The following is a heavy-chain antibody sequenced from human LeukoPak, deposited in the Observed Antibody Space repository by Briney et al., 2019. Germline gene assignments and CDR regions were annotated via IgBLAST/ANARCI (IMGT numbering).Heavy chain of an antibody. Sequence: GGSLRLSCVASGFTFDDHDMSWVRQAPGKGLEWVSGINWNGGSTGYADSVKGRFTISRDNAKNSLYLQMNSLRAEDTALYYCARGLRYFDRLLDYWGQGTLVTVSS. CDR2: INWNGGST. D-gene: IGHD3-9*01. CDR3: ARGLRYFDRLLDY. CDR1: GFTFDDHD. V-gene: IGHV3-20*04. J-gene: IGHJ4*02.